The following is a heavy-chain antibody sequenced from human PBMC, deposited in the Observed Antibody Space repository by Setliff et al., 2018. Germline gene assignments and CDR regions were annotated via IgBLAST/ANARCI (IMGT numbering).Heavy chain of an antibody. CDR3: ARFYGDYQFDY. D-gene: IGHD4-17*01. J-gene: IGHJ4*02. CDR1: GYTFTSYG. Sequence: VKVSCKASGYTFTSYGVSWVRQAPGQGLEWMGWIIPMFGTPAYAQKFQDRVTITTDESTSTAYMELDSLRSEDTAVYYCARFYGDYQFDYWGQGTLVTVSS. V-gene: IGHV1-69*05. CDR2: IIPMFGTP.